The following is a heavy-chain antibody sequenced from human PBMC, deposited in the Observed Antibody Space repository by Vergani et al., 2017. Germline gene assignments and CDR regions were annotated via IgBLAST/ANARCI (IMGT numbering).Heavy chain of an antibody. D-gene: IGHD2-2*01. CDR3: ARALDIVVVPAARVFGY. J-gene: IGHJ4*02. CDR1: GYTFTSYY. Sequence: QVQLVQSGAEVKKPGASVKVSCKASGYTFTSYYMHWVRQVPGQGLEWMGIINPSGGSTSYAQKFQGRVTMTRDTSTSTVYMELSSLRSEDTAVYYCARALDIVVVPAARVFGYWGQGTLVTVSS. CDR2: INPSGGST. V-gene: IGHV1-46*01.